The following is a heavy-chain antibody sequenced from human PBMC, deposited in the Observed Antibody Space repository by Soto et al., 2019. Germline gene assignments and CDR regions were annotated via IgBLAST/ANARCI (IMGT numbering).Heavy chain of an antibody. D-gene: IGHD5-18*01. V-gene: IGHV4-31*03. CDR3: ARDNMGAQLWLPANWFDP. CDR1: GGSISSGGYY. J-gene: IGHJ5*02. Sequence: KASETLSLTCTVSGGSISSGGYYWSWIRQHPGKGLEWIGYIYYSGSTYYNPSLKSRVTISVDTSKNQFSLKLSSVTAADTAVYYCARDNMGAQLWLPANWFDPWGQGTLVTVSS. CDR2: IYYSGST.